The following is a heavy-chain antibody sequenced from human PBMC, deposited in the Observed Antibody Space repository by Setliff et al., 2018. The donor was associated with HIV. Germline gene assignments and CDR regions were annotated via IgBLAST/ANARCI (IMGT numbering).Heavy chain of an antibody. Sequence: SETLSLTCTVSGDSVRSSRYYWSWIRQPAGMGLEWIGRFDSSGGTDYNPSLKSRVTISKDTSKNQLSLKLTSVTAADTAVYYCARLRQWLAFFDPWGQGTLVTVSS. CDR3: ARLRQWLAFFDP. J-gene: IGHJ5*02. CDR1: GDSVRSSRYY. D-gene: IGHD6-19*01. CDR2: FDSSGGT. V-gene: IGHV4-61*02.